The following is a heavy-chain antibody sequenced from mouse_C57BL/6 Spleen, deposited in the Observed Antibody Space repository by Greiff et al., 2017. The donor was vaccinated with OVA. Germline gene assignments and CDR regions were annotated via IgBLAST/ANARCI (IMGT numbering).Heavy chain of an antibody. CDR2: IDPETGGT. CDR1: GYTFTDYE. Sequence: QVQLQQSGAELVRPGASVTLSCKASGYTFTDYEMHWVKQTPVHGLEWIGAIDPETGGTAYNQKFKGKAILTADKSSSTAYMELRSLNSEESAVYYCTRGEDCLYYFDYWGQGTTLTVSS. CDR3: TRGEDCLYYFDY. V-gene: IGHV1-15*01. J-gene: IGHJ2*01.